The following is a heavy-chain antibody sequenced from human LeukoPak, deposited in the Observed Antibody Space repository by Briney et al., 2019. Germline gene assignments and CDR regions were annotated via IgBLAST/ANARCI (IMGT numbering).Heavy chain of an antibody. CDR3: ARQWSFDL. Sequence: PGESLKISCKASGYTFSTYWIAWVRQMPGKGLEWMGIINPADSDTRYSPSFQGQVTISVDKSISTAYLQLTSLKASDTAMYYCARQWSFDLWGRGTLVIVSS. CDR1: GYTFSTYW. V-gene: IGHV5-51*01. D-gene: IGHD3-3*01. J-gene: IGHJ2*01. CDR2: INPADSDT.